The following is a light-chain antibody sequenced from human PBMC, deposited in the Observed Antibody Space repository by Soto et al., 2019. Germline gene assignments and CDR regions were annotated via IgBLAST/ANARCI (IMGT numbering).Light chain of an antibody. V-gene: IGLV2-8*01. J-gene: IGLJ3*02. Sequence: QSALTKPPSASGSPGQSVTISCTGTSSDVGDYNYVSWYQQHPGKAPKLMIYEVSKRPSGVPDRFSGSKSGNTASLTVSGLQAEDEADYYCSSYTGSNNWVFGGGTKVTVL. CDR1: SSDVGDYNY. CDR3: SSYTGSNNWV. CDR2: EVS.